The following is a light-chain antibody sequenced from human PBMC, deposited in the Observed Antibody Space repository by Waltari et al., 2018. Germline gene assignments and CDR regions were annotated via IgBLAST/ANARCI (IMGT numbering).Light chain of an antibody. J-gene: IGKJ3*01. CDR3: QQGYNYPFT. Sequence: DIQMTQSPSSLSASVGDTVTITCQASQGIGNNLNWYQQKPGKASKILIYRASSLQSGIPSRFSGSGSGTDFTLTISSLQPEDFATYYCQQGYNYPFTFGPGTELDIK. V-gene: IGKV1-16*01. CDR1: QGIGNN. CDR2: RAS.